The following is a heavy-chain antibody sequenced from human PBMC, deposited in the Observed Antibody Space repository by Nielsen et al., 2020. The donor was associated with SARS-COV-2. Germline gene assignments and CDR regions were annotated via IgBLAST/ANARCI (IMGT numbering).Heavy chain of an antibody. V-gene: IGHV3-48*02. CDR2: ISSSSSTI. CDR1: GFTFSSYG. J-gene: IGHJ4*02. Sequence: GGSLGLSCAASGFTFSSYGMHWVRQAPGKGLEWVSYISSSSSTIYYAVSVKGRFTISRDNAKNSLYLQMNSLRDEDTAVYYCARDPPKYSSSSEGDFDYWGQGTLVTVSS. CDR3: ARDPPKYSSSSEGDFDY. D-gene: IGHD6-6*01.